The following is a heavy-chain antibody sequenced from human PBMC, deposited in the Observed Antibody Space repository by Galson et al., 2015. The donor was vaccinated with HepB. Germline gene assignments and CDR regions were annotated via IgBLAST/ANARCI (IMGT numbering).Heavy chain of an antibody. CDR3: ARDMLLTGGWFDP. V-gene: IGHV3-11*01. CDR1: GFTFRDYY. J-gene: IGHJ5*02. Sequence: LRLSCAASGFTFRDYYMSWIRQAPGKGLEWVSYISSSGSTIYYADSVKGRFTISRDNAKNSLYLQMNSLRAEDTAVYYCARDMLLTGGWFDPWGQGTLVTVSS. CDR2: ISSSGSTI. D-gene: IGHD4/OR15-4a*01.